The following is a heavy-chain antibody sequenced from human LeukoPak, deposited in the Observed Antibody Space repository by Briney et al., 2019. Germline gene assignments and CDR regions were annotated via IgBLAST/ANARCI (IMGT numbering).Heavy chain of an antibody. Sequence: GGSLRLSCAASGFTFSSYWMSWVRQAPGKGLEWVANIKQDGSEKYYVDSVKGRFTISRDNAKNSLYLQMNSLRAEDTAVYYCARDHPPYSSSWYYYYYYYMDVWGKGTTVTISS. V-gene: IGHV3-7*01. CDR3: ARDHPPYSSSWYYYYYYYMDV. D-gene: IGHD6-13*01. J-gene: IGHJ6*03. CDR2: IKQDGSEK. CDR1: GFTFSSYW.